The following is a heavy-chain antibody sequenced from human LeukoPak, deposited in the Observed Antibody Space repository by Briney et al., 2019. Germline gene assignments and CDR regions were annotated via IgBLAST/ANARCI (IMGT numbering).Heavy chain of an antibody. CDR2: ISSSSSYI. V-gene: IGHV3-21*01. CDR3: ARGQSRGSSGWHVDY. D-gene: IGHD6-19*01. Sequence: GGSLRLSCAASGFTFSSCSMNWVRQAPGKGLEWVSSISSSSSYIYYADSVKGRFTISRDNAKNSLYLQMNSLRAEDTAVYYCARGQSRGSSGWHVDYWGQGTLVTVSS. J-gene: IGHJ4*02. CDR1: GFTFSSCS.